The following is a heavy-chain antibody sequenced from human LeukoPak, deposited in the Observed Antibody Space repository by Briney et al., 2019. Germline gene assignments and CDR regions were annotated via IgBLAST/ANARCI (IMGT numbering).Heavy chain of an antibody. CDR2: INHSGST. CDR3: AKTTYYYDSSGYYSSPFHFDS. CDR1: GGSFSGYY. D-gene: IGHD3-22*01. V-gene: IGHV4-34*01. J-gene: IGHJ4*02. Sequence: SETLSLTCAVYGGSFSGYYWSWIRQPPGKGLEWIGEINHSGSTNYNPSLKSRVTISVDTSKNQFSLKLSSVTAADTAVYYCAKTTYYYDSSGYYSSPFHFDSWGQGTLVTVSS.